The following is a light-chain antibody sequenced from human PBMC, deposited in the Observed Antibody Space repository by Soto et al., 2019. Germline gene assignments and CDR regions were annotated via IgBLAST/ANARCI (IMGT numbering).Light chain of an antibody. Sequence: QSVLTQPASVSGSPGQSITISCTGTSSDFGGYNYVSWYQQHPGKAPKLMIYEVNNRPSGVSNRFSGSKSGNTASLTISGLQAEDEADYFCCSYTTNSTVVFGGGTKLTV. CDR1: SSDFGGYNY. V-gene: IGLV2-14*01. CDR3: CSYTTNSTVV. J-gene: IGLJ3*02. CDR2: EVN.